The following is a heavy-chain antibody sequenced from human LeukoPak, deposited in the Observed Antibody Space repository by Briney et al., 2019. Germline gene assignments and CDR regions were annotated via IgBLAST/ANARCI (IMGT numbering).Heavy chain of an antibody. V-gene: IGHV4-38-2*02. D-gene: IGHD1-26*01. CDR2: IYHSGST. J-gene: IGHJ4*02. CDR1: GYSISSGYY. Sequence: PSETLSLTCTVSGYSISSGYYWGWIRQPPGKGLEWIGSIYHSGSTYYNPPLKSRVTISVDTSKNQFSLKLSTVTAADTAVYYCARPRVGATTYFDYWGQGTLVTVSS. CDR3: ARPRVGATTYFDY.